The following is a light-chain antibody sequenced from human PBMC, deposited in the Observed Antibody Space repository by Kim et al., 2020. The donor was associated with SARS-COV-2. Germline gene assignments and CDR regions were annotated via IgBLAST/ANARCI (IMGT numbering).Light chain of an antibody. V-gene: IGLV2-23*02. Sequence: QSALTQPASVSGSPGQSITISCTGTSSDVGSYNFVSWYQQHPGKAPKLMIYEVSKRPSEVSNRFSGSKSGNTASLTISGLQAEDEADYYCCAYAGSITVYVFGSGTKVTVL. CDR1: SSDVGSYNF. CDR3: CAYAGSITVYV. J-gene: IGLJ1*01. CDR2: EVS.